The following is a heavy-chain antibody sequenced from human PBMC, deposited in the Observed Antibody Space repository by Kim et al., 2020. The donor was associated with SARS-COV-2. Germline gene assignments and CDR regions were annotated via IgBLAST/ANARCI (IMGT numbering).Heavy chain of an antibody. Sequence: SVKVSCKASGGTFSSYAISWVRQAPGQGLEWMGGIIPIFGTANYAQKFQGRVTITADESTSTAYMELSSLRSEDTAVYYCARAVRESSGWYAWYYGMDVWGQGTTVTVSS. V-gene: IGHV1-69*13. CDR1: GGTFSSYA. CDR2: IIPIFGTA. J-gene: IGHJ6*02. D-gene: IGHD6-19*01. CDR3: ARAVRESSGWYAWYYGMDV.